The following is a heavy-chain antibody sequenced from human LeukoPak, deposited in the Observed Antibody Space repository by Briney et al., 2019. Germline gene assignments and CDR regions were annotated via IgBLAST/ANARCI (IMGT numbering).Heavy chain of an antibody. Sequence: GGCLRLSRAVCVFRLSSQWMTWVRPAPGTGLERVATINSDGSAKYHVDSVKGRFTISRDNAKNLVYLQMSILRAEDTAVYYCADLGTSDCGQGTLVTVSS. D-gene: IGHD1-7*01. J-gene: IGHJ4*02. V-gene: IGHV3-7*01. CDR3: ADLGTSD. CDR2: INSDGSAK. CDR1: VFRLSSQW.